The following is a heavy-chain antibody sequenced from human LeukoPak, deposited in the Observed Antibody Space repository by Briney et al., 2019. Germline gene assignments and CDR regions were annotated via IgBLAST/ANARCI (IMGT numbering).Heavy chain of an antibody. J-gene: IGHJ5*02. D-gene: IGHD3-9*01. CDR2: INWNGGST. CDR1: GFTFDDYG. V-gene: IGHV3-20*04. Sequence: GGSLRLSCAASGFTFDDYGMSWVRQAPGKGLEWVSGINWNGGSTGYADSVKGRFTISRDNAKNSLYLQMNSLRAEDTALYYCARSILTGYYNYNWFDPWGQGTLVTVSS. CDR3: ARSILTGYYNYNWFDP.